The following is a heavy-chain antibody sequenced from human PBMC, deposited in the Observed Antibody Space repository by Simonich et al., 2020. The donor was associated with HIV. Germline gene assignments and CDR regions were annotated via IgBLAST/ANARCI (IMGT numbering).Heavy chain of an antibody. J-gene: IGHJ5*02. D-gene: IGHD2-2*01. CDR1: GRSFMAYY. Sequence: QVQLQQWGAGLLKPSETLSLTCAVYGRSFMAYYWSWIRQPPGKGLEWIGEVNHSGSTTYNASLKRRVTISIDTSKNQFSLKLSSVTAADTAVYYCARHMCSVISCSEGYNWFDPWGQGTLVTVSS. V-gene: IGHV4-34*01. CDR3: ARHMCSVISCSEGYNWFDP. CDR2: VNHSGST.